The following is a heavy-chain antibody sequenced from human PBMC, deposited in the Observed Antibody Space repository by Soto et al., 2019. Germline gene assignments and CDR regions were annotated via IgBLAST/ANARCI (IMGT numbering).Heavy chain of an antibody. V-gene: IGHV4-59*01. Sequence: SETLALTCTVSGGSISSNYWTWIRQPPGKGLEWIGYVYNSGSTNYNPSLKSRVTISEDTSKSQFSLKVNSMTAADTAVYYCARYRREAVAGYTLDSWGQGILVTVSS. J-gene: IGHJ5*02. CDR2: VYNSGST. D-gene: IGHD6-13*01. CDR3: ARYRREAVAGYTLDS. CDR1: GGSISSNY.